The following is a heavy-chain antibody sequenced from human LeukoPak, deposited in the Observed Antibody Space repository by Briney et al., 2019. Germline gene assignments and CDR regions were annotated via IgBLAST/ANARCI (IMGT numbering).Heavy chain of an antibody. CDR1: GFTFSSYA. V-gene: IGHV3-23*01. CDR2: ISGSGGST. J-gene: IGHJ4*02. Sequence: GGSLRLSCAASGFTFSSYAMSWVRQAPGKGLEWVSAISGSGGSTYYADSVKGRFTISRDNSKNTLYLQMNSLRAEDTAVYYCAEALLITMIVVVTPSDYWGQGTLVTVSS. CDR3: AEALLITMIVVVTPSDY. D-gene: IGHD3-22*01.